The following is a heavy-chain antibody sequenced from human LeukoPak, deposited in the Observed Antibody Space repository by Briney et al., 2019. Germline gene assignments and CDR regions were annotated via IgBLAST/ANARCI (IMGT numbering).Heavy chain of an antibody. V-gene: IGHV5-51*01. Sequence: GGSLKITCKGSGCLFTSYWIGWVRQMPGKGLEWMGIIYPGDSDTRYSPSFQGQVTISADKSISTAYLQWSSLQASDPAMYYCARPDGHGDYVGWFDPWGQGTLVTVSS. CDR2: IYPGDSDT. D-gene: IGHD4-17*01. CDR3: ARPDGHGDYVGWFDP. CDR1: GCLFTSYW. J-gene: IGHJ5*02.